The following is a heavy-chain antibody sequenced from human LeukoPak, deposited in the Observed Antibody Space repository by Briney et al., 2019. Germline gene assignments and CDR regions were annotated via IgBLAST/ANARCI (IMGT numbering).Heavy chain of an antibody. V-gene: IGHV4-59*08. CDR2: IYYSGST. J-gene: IGHJ4*02. CDR3: ARRYDSSGYYNQGVFDY. Sequence: SETLSLTCTVSGGSISSYYWSWIRQPPGKGLEWIGYIYYSGSTNYNPSLKSRVTISVDTSKNPFSLKLSSVTAADTAVYYCARRYDSSGYYNQGVFDYWGQGTLVTVSS. D-gene: IGHD3-22*01. CDR1: GGSISSYY.